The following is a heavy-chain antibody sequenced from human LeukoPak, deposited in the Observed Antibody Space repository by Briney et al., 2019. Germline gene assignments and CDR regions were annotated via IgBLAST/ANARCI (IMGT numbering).Heavy chain of an antibody. D-gene: IGHD2-2*01. Sequence: GASVKVSCKASGGTFSSYAISWVRQAPGQGLEWMGGIIPIFGTANYAQKFQGRVTITTDESTSTAYMELSSLRSEDTAVYYCASTPAATTWGYNWFDPWGQGTLVTVSS. V-gene: IGHV1-69*05. CDR1: GGTFSSYA. J-gene: IGHJ5*02. CDR2: IIPIFGTA. CDR3: ASTPAATTWGYNWFDP.